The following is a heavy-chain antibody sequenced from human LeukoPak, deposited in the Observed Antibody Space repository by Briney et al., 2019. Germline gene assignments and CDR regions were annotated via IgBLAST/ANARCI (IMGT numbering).Heavy chain of an antibody. D-gene: IGHD1-26*01. CDR1: GYTLTELS. J-gene: IGHJ3*02. Sequence: ASVKVSCKVSGYTLTELSMHWVRQAPGKGLEGMGGFDPEDGETIYAQKFQGRVTMTEDTSTDTAYMGLSSLRAEDTAVYYCATDPWGVGAHSAFDIWGQGTMVTVSS. CDR3: ATDPWGVGAHSAFDI. CDR2: FDPEDGET. V-gene: IGHV1-24*01.